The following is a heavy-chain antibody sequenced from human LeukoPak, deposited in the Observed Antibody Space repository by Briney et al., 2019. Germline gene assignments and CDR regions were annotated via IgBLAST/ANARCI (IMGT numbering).Heavy chain of an antibody. Sequence: SETLSLTCAVYGGSFSGYYWGWIRQPPGKGLEWIGEINHSGSTNYNPSLKSRVTISVDTSKNQFSLKLSSVTAADTAVYYCARSRPMMVVVTIRRPFDIWGQGTMVTVSS. V-gene: IGHV4-34*01. J-gene: IGHJ3*02. CDR2: INHSGST. D-gene: IGHD3-22*01. CDR3: ARSRPMMVVVTIRRPFDI. CDR1: GGSFSGYY.